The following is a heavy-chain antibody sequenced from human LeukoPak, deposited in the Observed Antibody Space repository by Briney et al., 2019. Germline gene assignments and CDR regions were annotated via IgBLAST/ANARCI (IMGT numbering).Heavy chain of an antibody. CDR2: IYTSGST. Sequence: SETLSLTCSVSGGSISSYYWSWIRQPAGKGLEWVGRIYTSGSTNYNPSLKSRVTISVDTSKNQFSLKLSSVTAADTAVYYCARHKWSDWYGINWFDPWGQGTLVTVSS. CDR3: ARHKWSDWYGINWFDP. CDR1: GGSISSYY. J-gene: IGHJ5*02. D-gene: IGHD6-19*01. V-gene: IGHV4-4*07.